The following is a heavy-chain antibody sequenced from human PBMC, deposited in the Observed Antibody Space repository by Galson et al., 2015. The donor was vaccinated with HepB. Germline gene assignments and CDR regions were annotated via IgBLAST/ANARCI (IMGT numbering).Heavy chain of an antibody. Sequence: CAISGDSVPSNSAAWNWIRQSPSRGLEWLGRTYYRSKWYNDYAVSVKSRITINPDTSKNQFSLQLNSVTPEDTAVYYCARERGGETHYYYYMDVWGKGTTVTVSS. D-gene: IGHD3-16*01. CDR2: TYYRSKWYN. V-gene: IGHV6-1*01. J-gene: IGHJ6*03. CDR3: ARERGGETHYYYYMDV. CDR1: GDSVPSNSAA.